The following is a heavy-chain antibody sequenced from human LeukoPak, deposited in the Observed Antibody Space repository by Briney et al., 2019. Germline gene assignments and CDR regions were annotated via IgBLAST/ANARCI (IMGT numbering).Heavy chain of an antibody. CDR1: GFTYNTYW. V-gene: IGHV3-7*01. CDR3: TRAGPYGSGSRDY. Sequence: GRSLRLSCVASGFTYNTYWTGSIRLAPGRWLEWVANIEEDENEKNYGDSVNGRFIITRDNAKNSVYLQMNNLGAEDTALYYCTRAGPYGSGSRDYWGRGTLVTVSS. D-gene: IGHD3-10*01. CDR2: IEEDENEK. J-gene: IGHJ4*02.